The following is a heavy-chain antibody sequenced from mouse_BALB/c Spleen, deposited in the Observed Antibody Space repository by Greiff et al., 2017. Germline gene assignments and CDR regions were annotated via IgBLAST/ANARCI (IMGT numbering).Heavy chain of an antibody. D-gene: IGHD1-2*01. J-gene: IGHJ4*01. V-gene: IGHV5-17*02. CDR3: ALFTTATGYAMDY. CDR1: GFTFSSFG. CDR2: ISSGSSTI. Sequence: EVQGVESGGGLVQPGGSRKLSCAASGFTFSSFGMHWVRQAPEKGLEWVAYISSGSSTIYYADTVKGRFTISRDNPKNTLFLQMTSLRSEDTAMYYCALFTTATGYAMDYWGQGTSVTVSS.